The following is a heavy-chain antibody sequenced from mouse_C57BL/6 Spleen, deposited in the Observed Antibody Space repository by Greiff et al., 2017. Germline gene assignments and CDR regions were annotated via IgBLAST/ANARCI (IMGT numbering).Heavy chain of an antibody. CDR3: ARSSYDYGVIYYYAMDY. J-gene: IGHJ4*01. V-gene: IGHV1-80*01. CDR2: IYPGDGDT. Sequence: VQLQQSGAELVKPGASVKISCKASGYAFSSYWMNWVKQRPGKGLEWIGQIYPGDGDTNYNGKFKGKATLTVDKSSSTAYMQLSSLTSEYSAVYFCARSSYDYGVIYYYAMDYWGQGTSVTVSS. CDR1: GYAFSSYW. D-gene: IGHD2-4*01.